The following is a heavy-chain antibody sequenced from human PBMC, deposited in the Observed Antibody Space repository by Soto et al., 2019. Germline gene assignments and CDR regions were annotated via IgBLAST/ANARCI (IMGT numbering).Heavy chain of an antibody. CDR1: GFSFSDHG. CDR2: ISHDGRNK. V-gene: IGHV3-30*03. D-gene: IGHD6-19*01. Sequence: QVQLVESGGGVVQPGRSLRLSCVVSGFSFSDHGMHWVRQAPGKGVEWVAVISHDGRNKRYGDTVRGRITISRDNSKNTVYLEMNSLTVDDTGIYYCARDHWKQWLGYLDYWGQGALVTVSS. J-gene: IGHJ4*02. CDR3: ARDHWKQWLGYLDY.